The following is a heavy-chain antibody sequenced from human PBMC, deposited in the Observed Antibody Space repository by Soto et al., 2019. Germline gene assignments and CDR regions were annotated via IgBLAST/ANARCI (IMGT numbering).Heavy chain of an antibody. CDR3: AGEPRGGAYDMDV. V-gene: IGHV3-33*01. J-gene: IGHJ6*02. Sequence: QVQLVESGGAVVQPGTSLRLSCAASRLSFSTYDMHWVRQAPGKGLEWVALIWSDGSRQFYGDSVKGRFTISRDNSKNTLSLQMNSLRVADTAIYYCAGEPRGGAYDMDVWGQGTPVTVSS. CDR2: IWSDGSRQ. D-gene: IGHD3-16*01. CDR1: RLSFSTYD.